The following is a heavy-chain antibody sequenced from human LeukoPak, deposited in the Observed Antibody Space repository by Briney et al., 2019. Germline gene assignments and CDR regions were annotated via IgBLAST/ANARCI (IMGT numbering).Heavy chain of an antibody. Sequence: GGSLRLSCAASGFTFSSYWMSWVRQAPGKGLEWVANIKQDGSEKYYVDSVKGRFTISRDNAKNSLYLQMNSLRAEDTAVYYCARSRGYSYGYGYYFDYWGQGTLVTVSS. V-gene: IGHV3-7*01. J-gene: IGHJ4*02. CDR2: IKQDGSEK. CDR1: GFTFSSYW. D-gene: IGHD5-18*01. CDR3: ARSRGYSYGYGYYFDY.